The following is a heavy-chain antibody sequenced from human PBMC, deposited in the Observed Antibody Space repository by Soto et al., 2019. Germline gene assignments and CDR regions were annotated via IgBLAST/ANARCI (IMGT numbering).Heavy chain of an antibody. J-gene: IGHJ6*02. CDR3: ARVPSKLMYYDILTGYYIRYGMDV. V-gene: IGHV3-13*01. CDR2: IGTAGDT. Sequence: PGGSLRLSCAASGFTFSSYDMHWVRQATGKGLEWVSAIGTAGDTYYPGSVKGRFTISRENAKNSLYLQMNSLRAEDTALYYFARVPSKLMYYDILTGYYIRYGMDVWGQGTTVTVSS. CDR1: GFTFSSYD. D-gene: IGHD3-9*01.